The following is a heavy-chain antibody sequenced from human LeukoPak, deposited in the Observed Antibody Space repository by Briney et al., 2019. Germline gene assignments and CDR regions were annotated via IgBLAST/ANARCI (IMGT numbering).Heavy chain of an antibody. CDR2: TSSSGTTI. D-gene: IGHD6-6*01. Sequence: GGSLRLSCAASGFTFSSYEMNWVRQAPGKGLEWLSYTSSSGTTIYYADSVKGRFTISRDNAKNSLYLQMNSLRAEDTAIHYCAREPGTSSSDAFDIWGQGTKVTVSS. CDR1: GFTFSSYE. J-gene: IGHJ3*02. V-gene: IGHV3-48*03. CDR3: AREPGTSSSDAFDI.